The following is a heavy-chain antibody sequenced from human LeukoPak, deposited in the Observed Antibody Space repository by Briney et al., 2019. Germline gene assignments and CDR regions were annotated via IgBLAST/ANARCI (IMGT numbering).Heavy chain of an antibody. J-gene: IGHJ4*02. CDR3: ANYGYYDSSGLDY. D-gene: IGHD3-22*01. V-gene: IGHV3-30*18. Sequence: GRSLRLSCAASGFTFSNYAMHWVRQAPGKGLEWVAVISDDGSNKYYGDSVKGRFTISRDNSKNTLYLQMNSLRAEDTAVYYCANYGYYDSSGLDYWGQGTLVTVSS. CDR1: GFTFSNYA. CDR2: ISDDGSNK.